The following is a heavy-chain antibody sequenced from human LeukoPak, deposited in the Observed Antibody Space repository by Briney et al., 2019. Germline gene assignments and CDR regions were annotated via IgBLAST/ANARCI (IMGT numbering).Heavy chain of an antibody. V-gene: IGHV3-30*03. D-gene: IGHD2-2*01. J-gene: IGHJ4*02. CDR2: IPYDGSDK. CDR1: GFTFRNYG. Sequence: GGSLRLSCAASGFTFRNYGMHWVRQAPGKGLEWVAIIPYDGSDKYYGDSVKGRFTISRDSSKNTLYMQMNSLRAEDTAVYYCAGSPPRCSSTSCYFDYWGQGTLVTVSS. CDR3: AGSPPRCSSTSCYFDY.